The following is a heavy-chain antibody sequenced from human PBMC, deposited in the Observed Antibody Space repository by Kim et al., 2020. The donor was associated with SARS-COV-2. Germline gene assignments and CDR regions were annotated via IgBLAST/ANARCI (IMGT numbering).Heavy chain of an antibody. CDR3: AGARWTGGPFYFGC. Sequence: ADSVKGRFTISRDNAKNSLYRQRNSRGAGDTAVYYCAGARWTGGPFYFGCWGQGTLVTVSS. J-gene: IGHJ4*02. V-gene: IGHV3-11*01. D-gene: IGHD2-8*02.